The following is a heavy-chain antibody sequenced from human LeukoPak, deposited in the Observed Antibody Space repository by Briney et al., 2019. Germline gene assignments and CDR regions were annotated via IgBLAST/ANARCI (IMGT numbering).Heavy chain of an antibody. CDR2: ISGSGGST. V-gene: IGHV3-23*01. D-gene: IGHD3-22*01. Sequence: GGSLRLSCAASGFIFSSYAMSWVRQAPGKGLEWVSAISGSGGSTYYADSVKGRFTISRDSSKNTLYLQMNSLRAEDTAVYYCAKDLYDPTYYYDSSGYSHWGQGTLVTVSS. J-gene: IGHJ4*02. CDR1: GFIFSSYA. CDR3: AKDLYDPTYYYDSSGYSH.